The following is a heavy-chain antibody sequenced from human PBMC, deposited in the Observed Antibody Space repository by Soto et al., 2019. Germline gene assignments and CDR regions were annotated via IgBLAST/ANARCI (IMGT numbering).Heavy chain of an antibody. CDR2: IIPFFGTS. CDR1: GGTFSSYT. V-gene: IGHV1-69*06. CDR3: ARKLRLYYGMDV. Sequence: QVQLVQSGAEVRKPGSSVKVSCKASGGTFSSYTVYWVRQAPGQGLEWMGEIIPFFGTSNYAQNFQDSITLTVDKSTGTAYMELSSLRFEDTAIYYCARKLRLYYGMDVWGQGTTVTVSS. D-gene: IGHD3-3*01. J-gene: IGHJ6*02.